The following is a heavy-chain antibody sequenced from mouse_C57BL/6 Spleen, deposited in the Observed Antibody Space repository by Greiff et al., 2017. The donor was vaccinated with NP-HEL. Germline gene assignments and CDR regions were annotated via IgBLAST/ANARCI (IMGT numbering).Heavy chain of an antibody. Sequence: VQLQQSDAALVKPGASVKISCKVSGYTFTDHTIHWMKQRPEQGLEWIGYIYPRDGSTKYNEKFKGKATLTADISSSTAYMQLISLTSEDSAVYFCGREGPTVVAFDYWGQGTTRTVPS. D-gene: IGHD1-1*01. CDR3: GREGPTVVAFDY. V-gene: IGHV1-78*01. CDR2: IYPRDGST. J-gene: IGHJ2*01. CDR1: GYTFTDHT.